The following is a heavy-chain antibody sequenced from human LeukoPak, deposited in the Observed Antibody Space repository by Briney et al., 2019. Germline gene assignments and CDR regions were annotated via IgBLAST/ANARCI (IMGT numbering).Heavy chain of an antibody. Sequence: SETLSLTCIVSGGSISSYYWSWLRQPAGKGLECLGRIYTSESTNYNPSLKSRVTMSVDTSKNQFSLKLTSVTAADTAVYYCARDLTVTNWFDPWGQGTLVTVSS. CDR1: GGSISSYY. J-gene: IGHJ5*02. V-gene: IGHV4-4*07. D-gene: IGHD4-11*01. CDR3: ARDLTVTNWFDP. CDR2: IYTSEST.